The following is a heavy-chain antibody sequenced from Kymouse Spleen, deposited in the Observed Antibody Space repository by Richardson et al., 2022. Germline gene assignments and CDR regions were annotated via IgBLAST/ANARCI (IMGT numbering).Heavy chain of an antibody. CDR1: GGSFSGYY. Sequence: QVQLQQWGAGLLKPSETLSLTCAVYGGSFSGYYWSWIRQPPGKGLEWIGEINHSGSTNYNPSLKSRVTISVDTSKNQFSLKLSSVTAADTAVYYCAITGTTYNWFDPWGQGTLVTVSS. CDR2: INHSGST. V-gene: IGHV4-34*01. D-gene: IGHD1-7*01. CDR3: AITGTTYNWFDP. J-gene: IGHJ5*02.